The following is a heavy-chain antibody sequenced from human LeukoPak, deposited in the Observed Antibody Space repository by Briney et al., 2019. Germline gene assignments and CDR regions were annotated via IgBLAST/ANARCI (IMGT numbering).Heavy chain of an antibody. Sequence: ASVTVSCKASGYTFTGYYMHWVRQAPGQGLEWMGWINPNSGGTNYAQKFQGRVTMTTDTSMTTAYMELRRLRSDDTAVYYCARRHFGSGTYVDYWGQGTLVTVSS. CDR1: GYTFTGYY. CDR3: ARRHFGSGTYVDY. D-gene: IGHD3-10*01. J-gene: IGHJ4*02. CDR2: INPNSGGT. V-gene: IGHV1-2*02.